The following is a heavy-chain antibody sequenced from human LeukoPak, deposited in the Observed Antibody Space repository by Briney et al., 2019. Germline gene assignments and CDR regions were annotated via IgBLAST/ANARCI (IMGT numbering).Heavy chain of an antibody. Sequence: GASVTVSCTASGYTFTTYWIQWVRQAPGQGLEWVALINPNDGSTTYAHKFQGRVTMTRDTSTSTVYMDLSRLTSEDTAVYYCVRAPRDSSTMLDYWGQGTLVTVSS. CDR2: INPNDGST. J-gene: IGHJ4*02. D-gene: IGHD6-13*01. V-gene: IGHV1-46*01. CDR1: GYTFTTYW. CDR3: VRAPRDSSTMLDY.